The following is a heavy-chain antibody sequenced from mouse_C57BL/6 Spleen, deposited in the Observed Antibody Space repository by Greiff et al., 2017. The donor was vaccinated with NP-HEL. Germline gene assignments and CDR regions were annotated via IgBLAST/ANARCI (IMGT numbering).Heavy chain of an antibody. V-gene: IGHV5-17*01. CDR3: ARGFTTVVATGAMDY. J-gene: IGHJ4*01. D-gene: IGHD1-1*01. CDR1: GFTFSDYG. Sequence: EVNVVESGGGLVKPGGSLKLSCAASGFTFSDYGMHWVRQAPEKGLEWVAYISSGSSTIYYADTVKGRFTISRDNAKNTLFLQMTSLRSEDTAMYYCARGFTTVVATGAMDYWGQGTSVTVSS. CDR2: ISSGSSTI.